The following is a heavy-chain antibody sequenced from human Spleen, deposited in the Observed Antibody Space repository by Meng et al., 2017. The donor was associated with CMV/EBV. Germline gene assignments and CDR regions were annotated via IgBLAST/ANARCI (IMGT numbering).Heavy chain of an antibody. V-gene: IGHV4-4*01. D-gene: IGHD2-8*02. J-gene: IGHJ4*02. CDR1: GDSISRNLW. CDR3: ARSPGFWSLDY. CDR2: ISYSGDT. Sequence: CAVSGDSISRNLWWSWVRQPPGKGLEWIGEISYSGDTKYNPSLQSRATISSDTTNNRFSLRLNSVTAADTGVYFCARSPGFWSLDYWGRGTLVTVSS.